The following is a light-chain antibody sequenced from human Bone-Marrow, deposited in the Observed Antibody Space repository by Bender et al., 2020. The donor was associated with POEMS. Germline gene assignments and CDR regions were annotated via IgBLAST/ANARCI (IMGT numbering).Light chain of an antibody. J-gene: IGLJ1*01. V-gene: IGLV2-14*01. CDR1: SSDVGGSNY. CDR3: TSYASSNTYV. Sequence: QSALTQPASVSGSPGQSITISCTGTSSDVGGSNYVSWYQQHPGKAPKLMIYEVSNRPSGVSNRFSGSQSGNTASLTISGLRAEDEADYYCTSYASSNTYVFGTGTKVTVL. CDR2: EVS.